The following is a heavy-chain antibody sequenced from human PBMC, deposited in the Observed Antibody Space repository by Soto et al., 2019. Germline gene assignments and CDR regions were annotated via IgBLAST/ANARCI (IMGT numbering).Heavy chain of an antibody. CDR2: VFPSDSDT. CDR1: GDSDLFNTYW. CDR3: ARPFDTSGWYDH. Sequence: PGESLKISCKASGDSDLFNTYWIGWVRQRPGNGLEWMGIVFPSDSDTRYSPSFEGQVTISADKSINTAYLQWSSLKASDSAMYYCARPFDTSGWYDHWGQGTLVTV. D-gene: IGHD6-19*01. V-gene: IGHV5-51*01. J-gene: IGHJ5*02.